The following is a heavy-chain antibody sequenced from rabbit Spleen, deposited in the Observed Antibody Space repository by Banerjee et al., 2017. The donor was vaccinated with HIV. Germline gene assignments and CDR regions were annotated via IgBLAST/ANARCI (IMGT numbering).Heavy chain of an antibody. CDR2: IDAVFGTT. D-gene: IGHD1-1*01. Sequence: QLKESGGGLVQPGGSLKLSCKASGFTLNNYYMNWVRQAPGKGLEWIGYIDAVFGTTYYARWVNGRFTISSHNAQNTLYLQLNSLTAADTATYFCVRGASSSGYYSLWGQGTLVTVS. CDR1: GFTLNNYY. V-gene: IGHV1S7*01. J-gene: IGHJ4*01. CDR3: VRGASSSGYYSL.